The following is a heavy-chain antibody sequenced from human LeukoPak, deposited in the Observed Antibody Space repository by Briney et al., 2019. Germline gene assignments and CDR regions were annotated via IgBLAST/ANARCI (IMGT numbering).Heavy chain of an antibody. V-gene: IGHV3-66*01. D-gene: IGHD1-20*01. CDR1: GLTISSNY. Sequence: GGSLRLSCAASGLTISSNYMSWVRQAPGKGLEWVSVIYSGGSTYYADSVKGRFTISRDNSKNTLYIQMNSLRAEDTAVYYCARGCNWNDHYFDYWGQGTLVTVSS. J-gene: IGHJ4*02. CDR3: ARGCNWNDHYFDY. CDR2: IYSGGST.